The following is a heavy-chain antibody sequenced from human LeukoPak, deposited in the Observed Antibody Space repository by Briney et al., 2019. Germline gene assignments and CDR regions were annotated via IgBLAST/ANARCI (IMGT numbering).Heavy chain of an antibody. CDR1: GYTFTGYY. D-gene: IGHD6-19*01. V-gene: IGHV1-2*02. Sequence: ASVKVSCKASGYTFTGYYMHLVRQAPGQGLEWMGWINPNSGGTNYAQKFQGRVTMTRDTSISTAYMELSRLRSDDTAVYYCARGGSGWYFNTDYWGQGTLVTVSS. CDR2: INPNSGGT. CDR3: ARGGSGWYFNTDY. J-gene: IGHJ4*02.